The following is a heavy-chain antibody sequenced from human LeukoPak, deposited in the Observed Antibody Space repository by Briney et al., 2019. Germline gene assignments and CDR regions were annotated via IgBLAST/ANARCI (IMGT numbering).Heavy chain of an antibody. V-gene: IGHV4-34*01. D-gene: IGHD6-19*01. J-gene: IGHJ4*02. CDR3: ARHKGIAVAQGRYYFDY. CDR2: INRSGST. CDR1: GGSFSGYY. Sequence: SETLSLTCAVYGGSFSGYYWSWIRQPPGKGLEWIGEINRSGSTNYNPSLKSRVTISVDTSKNQFSLKLSSVTAADTAVYYCARHKGIAVAQGRYYFDYWGQGTLVTVSS.